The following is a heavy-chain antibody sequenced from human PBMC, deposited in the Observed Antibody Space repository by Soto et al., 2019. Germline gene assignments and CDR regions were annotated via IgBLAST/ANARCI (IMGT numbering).Heavy chain of an antibody. V-gene: IGHV1-69*02. CDR2: IIPMLGIA. Sequence: QVQLVQSGAEVKKPGSSVKVSCKDSGGTFSTYSMFWVRQAPGQGIEWMGRIIPMLGIANHAQRFQDRVTITADKSTATAHMELSRLRSEDPALYYCTSGSWSGEVFDIWGQGTMVTVSS. CDR1: GGTFSTYS. CDR3: TSGSWSGEVFDI. D-gene: IGHD2-21*01. J-gene: IGHJ3*02.